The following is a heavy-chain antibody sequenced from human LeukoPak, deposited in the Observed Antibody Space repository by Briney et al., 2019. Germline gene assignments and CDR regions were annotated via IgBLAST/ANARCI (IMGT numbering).Heavy chain of an antibody. D-gene: IGHD5-24*01. Sequence: GGSLRLSCAVSGFSVTNNYVSWVRQAPGKGLEWVSVFYVGGATYYADSVKGRFTISRDNSENTLYLQMKSLRAEDTAVYYCARGDGYNFFDYWGQGTLVTVSS. CDR2: FYVGGAT. CDR1: GFSVTNNY. J-gene: IGHJ4*02. V-gene: IGHV3-53*01. CDR3: ARGDGYNFFDY.